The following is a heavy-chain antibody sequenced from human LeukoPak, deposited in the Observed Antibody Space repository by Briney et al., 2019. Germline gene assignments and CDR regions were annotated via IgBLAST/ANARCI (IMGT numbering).Heavy chain of an antibody. CDR1: ELTFSTYA. J-gene: IGHJ6*03. D-gene: IGHD6-6*01. Sequence: VGSLRLSCEASELTFSTYAIYWVRQAPGKGLERAAVISSQGSDKYYADSVTGRFAIARDIPKNTLYLRMNSLKVEDTAVYFCARQGSSHDYYHAYMDVWGKGTTVTVSS. CDR3: ARQGSSHDYYHAYMDV. V-gene: IGHV3-30*06. CDR2: ISSQGSDK.